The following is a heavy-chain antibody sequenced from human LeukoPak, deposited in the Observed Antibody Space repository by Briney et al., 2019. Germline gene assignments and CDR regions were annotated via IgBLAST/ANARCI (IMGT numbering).Heavy chain of an antibody. J-gene: IGHJ6*03. V-gene: IGHV3-21*04. CDR2: ISSSSSYI. D-gene: IGHD2-2*02. CDR1: GFTFSSYA. Sequence: GGSLRLSCAASGFTFSSYAMSWVRRAPGKGLEWVSSISSSSSYIYYADSVKGRFTISRDNAKNTLYLQMNSLRAEDTAVYYCAKAHCSSTSCYTSYYYYYYMDVWGKGTTVTVSS. CDR3: AKAHCSSTSCYTSYYYYYYMDV.